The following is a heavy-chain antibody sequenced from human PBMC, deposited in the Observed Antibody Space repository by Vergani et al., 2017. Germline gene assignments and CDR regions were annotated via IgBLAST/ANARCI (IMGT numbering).Heavy chain of an antibody. V-gene: IGHV3-49*05. Sequence: EVQLVESGGGLVKPGRSLRLSCTASGFTFGDYAMSWFRQAPGKGLEWVGFIRSKAYGGTTEYAASVKGRFTISRDDSKSIAYLQMNSLKTEDTAVYYCTRDGYGDYVAPSNFDYWGQGTLVTVSS. J-gene: IGHJ4*02. CDR2: IRSKAYGGTT. CDR1: GFTFGDYA. CDR3: TRDGYGDYVAPSNFDY. D-gene: IGHD4-17*01.